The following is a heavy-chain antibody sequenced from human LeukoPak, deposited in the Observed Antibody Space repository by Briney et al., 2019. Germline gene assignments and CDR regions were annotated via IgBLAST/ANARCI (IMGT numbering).Heavy chain of an antibody. J-gene: IGHJ4*02. CDR1: GFTFSSYA. CDR3: ARVWQDYSGVDY. Sequence: GGSLRLSCAASGFTFSSYAMSWVRQAPGKGLEWISYISTTGTTIHYADSVKGRFAISRDNAKSSLYLQMNSLRDEDTAVYYCARVWQDYSGVDYWGQGTLVTVSS. CDR2: ISTTGTTI. D-gene: IGHD2-21*01. V-gene: IGHV3-48*02.